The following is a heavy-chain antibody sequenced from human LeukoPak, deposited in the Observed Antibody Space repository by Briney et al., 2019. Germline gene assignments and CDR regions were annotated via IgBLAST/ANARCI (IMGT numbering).Heavy chain of an antibody. CDR2: IIPIFGTA. CDR1: GGTFSSYA. CDR3: ARAVFDLRGSQGFDP. J-gene: IGHJ5*02. Sequence: ASVKVSCKASGGTFSSYAISWVRQAPGQGLEWMGGIIPIFGTANYAQKFQGRVTITADESTSTAYMELSSLRSEDTAVYYCARAVFDLRGSQGFDPWGQGTLVTVSS. D-gene: IGHD3-10*02. V-gene: IGHV1-69*13.